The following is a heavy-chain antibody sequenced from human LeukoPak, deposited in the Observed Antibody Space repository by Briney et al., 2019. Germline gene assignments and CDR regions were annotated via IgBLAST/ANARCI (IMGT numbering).Heavy chain of an antibody. CDR2: ISSSSSYI. CDR1: GFTFSTYS. D-gene: IGHD4-17*01. Sequence: SGGSLRLSCAGSGFTFSTYSMNWVRQAPGKGLEWVSSISSSSSYIYYADSVKGRFTISRDNAKNSLYLQMNSLRAEDTAVYYCAREKAGTVTYDTFDIWGQGTMVTVSS. J-gene: IGHJ3*02. V-gene: IGHV3-21*01. CDR3: AREKAGTVTYDTFDI.